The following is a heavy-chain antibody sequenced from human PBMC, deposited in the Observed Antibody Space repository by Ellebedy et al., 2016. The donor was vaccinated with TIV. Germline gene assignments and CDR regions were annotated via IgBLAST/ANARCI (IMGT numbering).Heavy chain of an antibody. CDR1: GFTSRDYV. CDR2: ISFAGNHK. D-gene: IGHD5-24*01. CDR3: ARLMEVATVVYYYGMDV. V-gene: IGHV3-30-3*01. J-gene: IGHJ6*02. Sequence: GGSLRLXCAASGFTSRDYVMHWVRQAPGRGLEWVAAISFAGNHKHYADAVQGRFTISRDNSKNTLYLQMNSLTSEDTAVYYCARLMEVATVVYYYGMDVWGQGTTVTVSS.